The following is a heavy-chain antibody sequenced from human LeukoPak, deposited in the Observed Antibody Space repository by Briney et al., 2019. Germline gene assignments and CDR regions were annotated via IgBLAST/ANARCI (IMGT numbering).Heavy chain of an antibody. CDR2: ISSSSSYI. Sequence: GGSLRLSCAASGFTFSSYSMNWVRQAPGKGLEWVSSISSSSSYIYYADSVKGRFTISRDNAKNSLYLQMNSLRAEDTAVYYCARGIKIRYYDNSGYSDYWGQGTLVTVSS. CDR1: GFTFSSYS. D-gene: IGHD3-22*01. V-gene: IGHV3-21*01. J-gene: IGHJ4*02. CDR3: ARGIKIRYYDNSGYSDY.